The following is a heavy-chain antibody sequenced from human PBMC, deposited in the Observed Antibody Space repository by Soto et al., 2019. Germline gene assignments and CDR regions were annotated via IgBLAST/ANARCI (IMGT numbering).Heavy chain of an antibody. V-gene: IGHV3-66*01. J-gene: IGHJ4*02. Sequence: EVRLVESGGGLVQPGGSLRLSCAASGVTVGNNYMSWVRQAPGKGLEWVSVTYSGGDTCYADSVKGRFTMSRDSTKNTVYLQMDSLRAEDTAVYFCARNVPVTALGYWGQGSLVTVSS. D-gene: IGHD4-17*01. CDR3: ARNVPVTALGY. CDR1: GVTVGNNY. CDR2: TYSGGDT.